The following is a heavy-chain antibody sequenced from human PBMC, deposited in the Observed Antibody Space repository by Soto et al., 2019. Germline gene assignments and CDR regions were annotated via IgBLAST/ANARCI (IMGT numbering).Heavy chain of an antibody. CDR1: GYSFTNYW. V-gene: IGHV5-10-1*01. CDR3: ARQAVAATEPDF. CDR2: IDPSDSYT. D-gene: IGHD6-19*01. Sequence: GESLKISCKGSGYSFTNYWISWVRQMPGKGLEWMGRIDPSDSYTNYSPSFQGHVTISADKSISTAYLQWGSLKASDTAMYYCARQAVAATEPDFWGQGTLVTVSS. J-gene: IGHJ4*02.